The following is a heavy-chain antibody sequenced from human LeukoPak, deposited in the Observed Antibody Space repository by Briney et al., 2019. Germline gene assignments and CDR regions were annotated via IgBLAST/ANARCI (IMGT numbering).Heavy chain of an antibody. CDR3: ARDNSVGETAWWFDP. V-gene: IGHV1-46*01. CDR2: INPSGSSA. Sequence: ASVKVSCKASGYSFTSYYMHWVRQAPGQGLEWMGFINPSGSSAAYAQKFQGRLTMTRDMFTSTDYMELASLTSDDTAVYYCARDNSVGETAWWFDPWGQGTMVTVSS. CDR1: GYSFTSYY. D-gene: IGHD1-26*01. J-gene: IGHJ5*02.